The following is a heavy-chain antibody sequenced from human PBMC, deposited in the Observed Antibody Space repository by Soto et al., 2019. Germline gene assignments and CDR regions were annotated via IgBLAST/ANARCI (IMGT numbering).Heavy chain of an antibody. D-gene: IGHD6-13*01. J-gene: IGHJ4*02. CDR3: THRRVAGNFDY. CDR1: GFSLSTSGVG. Sequence: GSGPTLVNPTQTLTLTCTFSGFSLSTSGVGVSWIRQPPGKALEWLALIYWDDDKRYSPSLQSRLTITKDTSKSQVVLTMTNMDPVDTATYYCTHRRVAGNFDYWGQGTLVTVSS. V-gene: IGHV2-5*02. CDR2: IYWDDDK.